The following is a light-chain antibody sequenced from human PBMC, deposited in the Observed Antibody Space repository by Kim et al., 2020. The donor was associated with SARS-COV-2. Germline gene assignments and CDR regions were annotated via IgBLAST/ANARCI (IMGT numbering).Light chain of an antibody. J-gene: IGLJ1*01. CDR2: DVS. V-gene: IGLV2-11*01. CDR1: SSDVGVYNY. Sequence: SVTVSFTGTSSDVGVYNYVSWYQQHPGKAPKLMIYDVSKRPSGVPDRFSGSKSGNTASLTISGLQAEDEADYYCCSYAGSYTNYVFGTGTKVTVL. CDR3: CSYAGSYTNYV.